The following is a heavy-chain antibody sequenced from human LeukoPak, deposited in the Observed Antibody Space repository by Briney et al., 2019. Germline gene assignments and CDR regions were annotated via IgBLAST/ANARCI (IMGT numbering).Heavy chain of an antibody. D-gene: IGHD1-1*01. V-gene: IGHV1-18*01. Sequence: ASVKVSCKASGYTFTSYGISWVRQAPGQGLEWMGWISAYNGNTNYAQKLQGRVTMTTDTSTSTAYMELRSLRSDDTAVYYCAGVRGTTGTTSHYMDVWGKGTTVTVSS. J-gene: IGHJ6*03. CDR1: GYTFTSYG. CDR3: AGVRGTTGTTSHYMDV. CDR2: ISAYNGNT.